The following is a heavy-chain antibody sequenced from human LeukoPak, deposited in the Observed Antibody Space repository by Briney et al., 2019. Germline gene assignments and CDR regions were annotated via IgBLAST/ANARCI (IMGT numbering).Heavy chain of an antibody. D-gene: IGHD2-2*01. V-gene: IGHV3-21*01. CDR3: ARGSVVVSAADNWFDP. J-gene: IGHJ5*02. Sequence: GGSLRLSCAASGFTFSSYTMNWVRQAPGKGLEWVSSISSSSSYIYYADSVKGRFTISRDNARNSLSLQMNSLRAEDTAVYYCARGSVVVSAADNWFDPWGQGTLVTVSS. CDR2: ISSSSSYI. CDR1: GFTFSSYT.